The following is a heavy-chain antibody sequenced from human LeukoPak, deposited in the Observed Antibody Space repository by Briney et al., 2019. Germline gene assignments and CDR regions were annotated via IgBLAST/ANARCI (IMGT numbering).Heavy chain of an antibody. V-gene: IGHV1-24*01. J-gene: IGHJ6*03. CDR3: ARGRTELWGRYYYMDV. D-gene: IGHD3-16*01. CDR2: FDPEDGET. Sequence: GASVKVSCKVSGYTLTELSMHWVRQAPGKGLEWMGGFDPEDGETFYAQKFQGRVTITRNTSISTAYMELSSLRSEDTAVYYCARGRTELWGRYYYMDVWGKGTTVTVSS. CDR1: GYTLTELS.